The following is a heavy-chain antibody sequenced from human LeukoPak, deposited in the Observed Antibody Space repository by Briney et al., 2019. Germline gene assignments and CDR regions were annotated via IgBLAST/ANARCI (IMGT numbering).Heavy chain of an antibody. V-gene: IGHV1-69*05. D-gene: IGHD6-13*01. J-gene: IGHJ4*02. CDR3: AREGSSWYGDY. Sequence: GASVKVSCKASGYTFTSYGISWVRQAPGQGLEWMGRIIPIFGTANYAQKFQGRVTITTDESTSTAYMELSSLRSEDTAVYYCAREGSSWYGDYWGQGTLVTVSS. CDR1: GYTFTSYG. CDR2: IIPIFGTA.